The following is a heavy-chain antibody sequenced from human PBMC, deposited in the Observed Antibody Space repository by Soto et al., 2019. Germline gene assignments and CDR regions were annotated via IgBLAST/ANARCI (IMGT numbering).Heavy chain of an antibody. CDR2: ISGGGGNT. J-gene: IGHJ3*01. CDR3: AKGFIVVVTVLRPDDAFDV. Sequence: DVQLLESGGGLVQPGGSLRLSCATSGFTFGNYGMNWVRQAPGKGLEWVSGISGGGGNTYNADSVKGRFTISRDPSKNTVFLEMNSLRAEDTAVYYCAKGFIVVVTVLRPDDAFDVWGQGTLVTVSS. CDR1: GFTFGNYG. V-gene: IGHV3-23*01. D-gene: IGHD2-21*02.